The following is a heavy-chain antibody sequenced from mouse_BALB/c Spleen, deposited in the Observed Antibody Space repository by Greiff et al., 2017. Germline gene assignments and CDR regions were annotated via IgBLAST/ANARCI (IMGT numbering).Heavy chain of an antibody. V-gene: IGHV10-1*02. Sequence: EVKVVESGGGLVQPKGSLKLSCAASGFTFNTYAMNWVRQAPGKGLEWVARIRSKSNNYATYYADSVKDRFTISRDDSQSMLYLQMNNLKTEDTAMYYCVSRLLRGEYAMDYWGQGTSVTVSS. J-gene: IGHJ4*01. CDR3: VSRLLRGEYAMDY. D-gene: IGHD1-1*01. CDR2: IRSKSNNYAT. CDR1: GFTFNTYA.